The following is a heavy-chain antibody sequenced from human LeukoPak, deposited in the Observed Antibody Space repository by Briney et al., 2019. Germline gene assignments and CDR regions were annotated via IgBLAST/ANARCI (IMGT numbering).Heavy chain of an antibody. D-gene: IGHD3-10*01. V-gene: IGHV1-18*01. CDR1: GYTFTSYG. CDR3: ARDSVLWFGADSAGFDP. J-gene: IGHJ5*02. CDR2: ISAYNGNT. Sequence: ASVKVSCKASGYTFTSYGISWVGQAPGQGVEGMGWISAYNGNTNYAQKLQGRVTMTTDPSTSTAYMELRSLRSDDTAVYYCARDSVLWFGADSAGFDPRGQGTLVTVSS.